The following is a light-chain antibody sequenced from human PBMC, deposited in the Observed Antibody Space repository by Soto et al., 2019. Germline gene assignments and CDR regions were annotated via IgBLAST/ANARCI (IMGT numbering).Light chain of an antibody. V-gene: IGKV3-15*01. Sequence: EIVMTQSPATLSVSPGERATLSCRASQSVSDNLAWYQRKPSQAPRLLIYGASTRATGIPARFSGSGSETEFTLTISSLQSEDFAIYYCQQTNNWPYTFGQGTKVDIK. CDR3: QQTNNWPYT. CDR1: QSVSDN. CDR2: GAS. J-gene: IGKJ2*01.